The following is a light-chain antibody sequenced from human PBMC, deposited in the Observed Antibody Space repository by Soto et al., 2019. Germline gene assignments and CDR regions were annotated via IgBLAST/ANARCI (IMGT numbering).Light chain of an antibody. J-gene: IGLJ7*01. V-gene: IGLV2-23*02. CDR1: SSEVGSYNL. CDR3: CSYAGTSTHTV. Sequence: QSALTQPASVSGSPGQSITISCTGTSSEVGSYNLVSWYQQHPGKAPKLMISEVSKRPSGISDRFSGSKSGSTASLTISGLQAEDEADYYCCSYAGTSTHTVFGGGTQLTVL. CDR2: EVS.